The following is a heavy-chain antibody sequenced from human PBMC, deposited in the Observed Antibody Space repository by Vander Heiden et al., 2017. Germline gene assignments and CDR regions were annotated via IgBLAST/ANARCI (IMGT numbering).Heavy chain of an antibody. D-gene: IGHD6-19*01. CDR1: GFTVSRNY. Sequence: EVQLVESGGGLIQPGGSLGLSCAASGFTVSRNYMNWVRQAPGKGLEWVSVIYSGGTTDYADSVKGRFTISRDDSKNMLFLQMNSLRAEDTAVYYCARFPSGWRYFDYWGQGTLVTVSS. V-gene: IGHV3-53*01. CDR3: ARFPSGWRYFDY. CDR2: IYSGGTT. J-gene: IGHJ4*02.